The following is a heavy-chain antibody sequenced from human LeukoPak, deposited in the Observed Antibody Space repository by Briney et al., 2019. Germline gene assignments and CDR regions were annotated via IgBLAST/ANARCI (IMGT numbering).Heavy chain of an antibody. CDR1: GFTFSSYS. D-gene: IGHD3-10*01. Sequence: GGSLRLSCAASGFTFSSYSMNWVRQAPGKGLEWVSSISSSSSYIYYADSVKGRFTISRDNAKNSLYLQMNSLRAEDTALYYCAKDIWFGESQYYFDYWGQGTLVTVSS. V-gene: IGHV3-21*04. CDR2: ISSSSSYI. J-gene: IGHJ4*02. CDR3: AKDIWFGESQYYFDY.